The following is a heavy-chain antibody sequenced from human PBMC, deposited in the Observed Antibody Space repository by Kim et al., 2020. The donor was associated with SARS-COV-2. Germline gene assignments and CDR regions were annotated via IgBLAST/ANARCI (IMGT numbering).Heavy chain of an antibody. CDR2: VSSIGSTT. CDR1: GFTFSNYA. D-gene: IGHD2-2*01. J-gene: IGHJ6*02. CDR3: VQCWYQAPRGTMDV. V-gene: IGHV3-23*05. Sequence: GGSLRLSCAASGFTFSNYAMSWVRQAPGKGLEWVSGVSSIGSTTSYADSVKGRFTISRDNSKNTLFLQMHSLRAEDTARYSCVQCWYQAPRGTMDVWGQGTTVTVSS.